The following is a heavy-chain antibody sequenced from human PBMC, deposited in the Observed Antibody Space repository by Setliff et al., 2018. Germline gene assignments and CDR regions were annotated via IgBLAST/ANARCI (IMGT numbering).Heavy chain of an antibody. J-gene: IGHJ5*02. D-gene: IGHD1-26*01. CDR2: IYPGDSHT. Sequence: GESLKISCKGSGYSFSNFWIGWVRQMHGKGLEWMWIIYPGDSHTRYSPSFQGQVTMSADNARNTLYLQMNSLTAEDTAVYYCARVGSKPQLGWFDPGGQGTLVTVSS. CDR3: ARVGSKPQLGWFDP. V-gene: IGHV5-51*01. CDR1: GYSFSNFW.